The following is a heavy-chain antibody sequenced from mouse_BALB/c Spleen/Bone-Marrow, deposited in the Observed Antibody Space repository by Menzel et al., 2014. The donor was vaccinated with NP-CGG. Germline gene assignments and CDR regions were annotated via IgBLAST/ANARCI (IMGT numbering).Heavy chain of an antibody. CDR2: IWGDGST. Sequence: QVQLQQSGPGLVAPSQSLSIPCAVSGFSLTGYGVSWVRQPPGKGLEWLGMIWGDGSTDYNSALKSRLSITKDNSKSQVFLKMSSLQTDDTARYYCARDSFLITRALDYWGQGTSVTVSS. D-gene: IGHD2-4*01. CDR1: GFSLTGYG. CDR3: ARDSFLITRALDY. J-gene: IGHJ4*01. V-gene: IGHV2-6-7*01.